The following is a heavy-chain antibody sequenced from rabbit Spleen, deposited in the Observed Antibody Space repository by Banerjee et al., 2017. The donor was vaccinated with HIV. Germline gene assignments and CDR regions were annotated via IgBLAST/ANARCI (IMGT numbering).Heavy chain of an antibody. V-gene: IGHV1S40*01. Sequence: QSLEESGGDLVKPEGSLTLTCTASGFSFSSSDYMCWVRQAPGKGLEWIACIDTSNGDTAYSNCPKGRFSTSKTSSTTETLQMTSLTAADTATYFCARDLDCVIGRNFGLWGQGTLVTVS. D-gene: IGHD1-1*01. CDR1: GFSFSSSDY. J-gene: IGHJ3*01. CDR3: ARDLDCVIGRNFGL. CDR2: IDTSNGDT.